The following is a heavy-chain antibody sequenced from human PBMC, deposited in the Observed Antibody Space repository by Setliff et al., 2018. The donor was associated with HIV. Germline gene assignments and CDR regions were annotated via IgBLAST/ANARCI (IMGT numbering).Heavy chain of an antibody. V-gene: IGHV4-34*01. CDR1: GGSFGGYY. CDR2: INEGGNT. D-gene: IGHD3-10*01. Sequence: SETLSLTCGVYGGSFGGYYWTWIRQPPGKGLQWIGEINEGGNTNYDPSLKSRVTMSVDTSKNQISLRLISLTAADTAVYYCARRPISPYTLTTGMLDPWGQGTLVTVSS. J-gene: IGHJ5*02. CDR3: ARRPISPYTLTTGMLDP.